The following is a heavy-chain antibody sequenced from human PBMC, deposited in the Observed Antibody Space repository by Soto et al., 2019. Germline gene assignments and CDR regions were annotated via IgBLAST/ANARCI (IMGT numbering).Heavy chain of an antibody. Sequence: QVQLQESGPGQVKPSETLSLKCTISGGSISVYYWSWIRQPPGQALEWIGYIYDSGSPYYNHSLRSRVIISADTSKNQISLELTSATAADTAVYYCARGVGSSPPRYWGRGTLVTVSS. CDR2: IYDSGSP. CDR1: GGSISVYY. CDR3: ARGVGSSPPRY. V-gene: IGHV4-59*01. D-gene: IGHD1-26*01. J-gene: IGHJ4*02.